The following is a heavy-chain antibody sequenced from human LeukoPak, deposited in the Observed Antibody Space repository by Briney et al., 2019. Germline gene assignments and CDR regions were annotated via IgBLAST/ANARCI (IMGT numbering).Heavy chain of an antibody. CDR2: TSYNGNT. Sequence: GSVKVSCKASGYTFSNYGISWVRQSPGLGLEWMGWTSYNGNTNYAQKFQDRVTMTTDTSTTTAYMELRSLESDDTAMYYCARHSGSGWQALGYWGQGTLVTVSS. D-gene: IGHD6-19*01. V-gene: IGHV1-18*04. J-gene: IGHJ4*02. CDR3: ARHSGSGWQALGY. CDR1: GYTFSNYG.